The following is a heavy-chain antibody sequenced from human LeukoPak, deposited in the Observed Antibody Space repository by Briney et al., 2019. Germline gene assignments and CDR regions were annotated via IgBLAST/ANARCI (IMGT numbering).Heavy chain of an antibody. D-gene: IGHD6-6*01. Sequence: SETLSLTCAVYGGSFSGYYWSWIRQPPGKGLEWIGEINYSGSTNYNPSLKSRVTISVDTSKNQFSLKLSSVTAADTAVYSCARRSMYSSSSGLTRWGLGTLVTVSS. CDR3: ARRSMYSSSSGLTR. V-gene: IGHV4-34*01. CDR1: GGSFSGYY. CDR2: INYSGST. J-gene: IGHJ4*02.